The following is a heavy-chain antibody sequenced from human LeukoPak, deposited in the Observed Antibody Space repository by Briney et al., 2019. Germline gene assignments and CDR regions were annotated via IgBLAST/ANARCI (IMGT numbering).Heavy chain of an antibody. CDR3: AKDRCSSTSCVPHY. Sequence: GGSLRLSCAASGFTFSSCGMHWVRQAPGKGLEWVAVISYDGSNKYYADSVKGRFTISRDNSRNTLYLQMNSLRAEDTAVYYCAKDRCSSTSCVPHYWGQGTLVTVSS. V-gene: IGHV3-30*18. CDR2: ISYDGSNK. D-gene: IGHD2-2*01. CDR1: GFTFSSCG. J-gene: IGHJ4*02.